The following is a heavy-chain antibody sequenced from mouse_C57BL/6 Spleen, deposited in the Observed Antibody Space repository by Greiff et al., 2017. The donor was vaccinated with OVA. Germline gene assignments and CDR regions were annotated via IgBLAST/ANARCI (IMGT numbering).Heavy chain of an antibody. J-gene: IGHJ2*01. CDR1: GYTFTSYW. CDR2: IHPNSGST. V-gene: IGHV1-64*01. Sequence: QVQLKQPGAELVKPGASVKLSCKASGYTFTSYWMHWVKQRPGQGLEWIGMIHPNSGSTNYNEKFKSKATLTVDKSSSTAYMQLSSLTSEDSAVYYCARTLGGYYFDYWGQGTTLTVSS. CDR3: ARTLGGYYFDY. D-gene: IGHD4-1*01.